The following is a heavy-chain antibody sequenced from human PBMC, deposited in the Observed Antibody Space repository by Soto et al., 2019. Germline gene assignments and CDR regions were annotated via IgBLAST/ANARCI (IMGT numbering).Heavy chain of an antibody. CDR2: ISYDGSNK. Sequence: QVQLVESGGGVVQHGRSLRLSCAASGFTFSSYAMHWVRQAPGKGLEWVAVISYDGSNKYYADSVKGRFTISRDNSQNTLYLQMNSLRAEDTAVYYCARDYYRFNSGYGFSMDVWGQGTTVTVSS. CDR1: GFTFSSYA. D-gene: IGHD5-12*01. CDR3: ARDYYRFNSGYGFSMDV. V-gene: IGHV3-30-3*01. J-gene: IGHJ6*02.